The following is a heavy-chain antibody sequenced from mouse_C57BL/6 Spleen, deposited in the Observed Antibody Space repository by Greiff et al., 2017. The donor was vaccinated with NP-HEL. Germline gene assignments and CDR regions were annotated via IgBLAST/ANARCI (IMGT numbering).Heavy chain of an antibody. D-gene: IGHD2-3*01. J-gene: IGHJ2*01. CDR2: ISYDGSN. CDR3: ARWLLPYY. CDR1: GYSITSGYY. Sequence: EVKLMESGPGLVKPSQSLSLTCSVTGYSITSGYYWNWIRQFPGNKLEWMGYISYDGSNNYNPSLKNRISITRDTSKDQLFLKLNSVTTEDTATYYCARWLLPYYWGQGTTLTVSS. V-gene: IGHV3-6*01.